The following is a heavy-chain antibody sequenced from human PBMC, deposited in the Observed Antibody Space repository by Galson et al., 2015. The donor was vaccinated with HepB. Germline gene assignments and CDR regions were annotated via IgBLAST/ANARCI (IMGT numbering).Heavy chain of an antibody. J-gene: IGHJ6*03. Sequence: SLRLSCAASGFTFSSYNMNWVRQAPGKGLERVSFISTSSTYIYYADSVRGRFTISRDNAKNSLYLQMNSLRAEDTAVYYCAGGTYMDVWGKGTTVTVSS. CDR2: ISTSSTYI. CDR1: GFTFSSYN. CDR3: AGGTYMDV. V-gene: IGHV3-21*01.